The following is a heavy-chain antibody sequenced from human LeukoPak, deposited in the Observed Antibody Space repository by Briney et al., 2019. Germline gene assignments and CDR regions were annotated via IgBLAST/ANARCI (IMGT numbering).Heavy chain of an antibody. V-gene: IGHV3-15*01. CDR3: TTDSGAY. CDR1: QFTFNNAW. J-gene: IGHJ4*02. CDR2: VKSKTDGGTT. D-gene: IGHD3-10*01. Sequence: GGSLRLSCAASQFTFNNAWLTWVRQAPGKGLEWVGRVKSKTDGGTTEYAAPVQGRFTISRDESKSTMYLQMNSLKTEDTAVYFCTTDSGAYWGQGTLVTVSS.